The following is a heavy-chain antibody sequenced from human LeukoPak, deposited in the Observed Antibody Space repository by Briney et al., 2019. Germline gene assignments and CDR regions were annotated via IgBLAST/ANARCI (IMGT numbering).Heavy chain of an antibody. Sequence: QPGGFLRLSCAASGFTFSRYWMSWVRQAPGKGLEWVANTKQDGSQKYYVDSVKGRFTISRDNAKNSLYLQMNSLRAEDTAVYYCARPDSSGYYYFDYWGQGTLVTVSS. D-gene: IGHD3-22*01. CDR3: ARPDSSGYYYFDY. CDR2: TKQDGSQK. CDR1: GFTFSRYW. V-gene: IGHV3-7*01. J-gene: IGHJ4*02.